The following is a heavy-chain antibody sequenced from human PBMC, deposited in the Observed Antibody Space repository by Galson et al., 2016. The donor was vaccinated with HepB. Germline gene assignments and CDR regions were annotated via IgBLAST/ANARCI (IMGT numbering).Heavy chain of an antibody. J-gene: IGHJ4*02. D-gene: IGHD3-16*01. Sequence: SETLSLTCSVSGGTVSSAGFSWHWIRQPPGEGLEWIGYTSFSGITNYSPSLKSRLTISIDTSKNKFSLTLTSMTAADTATDYRARWGGSGFTFWGQGALVIVAS. CDR2: TSFSGIT. V-gene: IGHV4-61*08. CDR1: GGTVSSAGFS. CDR3: ARWGGSGFTF.